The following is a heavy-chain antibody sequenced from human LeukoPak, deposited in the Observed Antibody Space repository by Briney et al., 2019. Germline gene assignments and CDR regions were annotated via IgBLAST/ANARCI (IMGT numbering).Heavy chain of an antibody. J-gene: IGHJ4*02. CDR3: ARDRYSYGYALDC. CDR1: GFTVSNNY. Sequence: GGSLRLSCTASGFTVSNNYMSWVRQAPGKGLEWVSVIYSGGSTYHADSVKGRFIISRDNSKNTLNLQMNSRRVEDSAVYYCARDRYSYGYALDCWGQGTLVTVSS. CDR2: IYSGGST. D-gene: IGHD5-18*01. V-gene: IGHV3-66*02.